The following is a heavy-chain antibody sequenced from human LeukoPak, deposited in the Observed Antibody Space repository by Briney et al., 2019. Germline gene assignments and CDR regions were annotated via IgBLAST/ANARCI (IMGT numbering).Heavy chain of an antibody. CDR2: AYYSGSI. J-gene: IGHJ4*02. D-gene: IGHD5-18*01. CDR3: ARVADTAMNYFDY. CDR1: GASISSGDYY. V-gene: IGHV4-30-4*08. Sequence: SETLSLTCTVSGASISSGDYYWSWIRQPPGKGLEWIGDAYYSGSIYYNTSLKSRLTISVDTSKNQFSLKLSSVTAADTAVYYCARVADTAMNYFDYWGQGTLVTVSS.